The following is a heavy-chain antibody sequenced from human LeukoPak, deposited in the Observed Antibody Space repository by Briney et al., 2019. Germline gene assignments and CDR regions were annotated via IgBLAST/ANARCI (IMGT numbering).Heavy chain of an antibody. CDR2: IRSKVYGGTT. CDR3: TRDPYYFDSSGYYHHAFDI. Sequence: GGSLRLSCTGFGFTFRDYAVSCVRHAPRKGLECIGFIRSKVYGGTTEYAASVKGRFTISRDDSKSIAYLQMNSLKTEDTAVYYCTRDPYYFDSSGYYHHAFDIWGQGKMVAVSS. D-gene: IGHD3-22*01. V-gene: IGHV3-49*04. CDR1: GFTFRDYA. J-gene: IGHJ3*02.